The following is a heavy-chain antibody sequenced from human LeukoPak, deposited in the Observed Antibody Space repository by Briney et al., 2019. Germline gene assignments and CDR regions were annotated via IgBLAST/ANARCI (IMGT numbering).Heavy chain of an antibody. Sequence: SETLSLTCAVSGGSISSSNWWSWVRQPPGKGLEWIGYIYYSGSTNYNPSLKSRVTISVDTSKNQFSLKLSSVTAADTAVYYCARGTAPLTIFGPAVAFDIWGQGTMVTVSS. CDR1: GGSISSSNW. CDR2: IYYSGST. CDR3: ARGTAPLTIFGPAVAFDI. D-gene: IGHD3-3*01. J-gene: IGHJ3*02. V-gene: IGHV4-4*02.